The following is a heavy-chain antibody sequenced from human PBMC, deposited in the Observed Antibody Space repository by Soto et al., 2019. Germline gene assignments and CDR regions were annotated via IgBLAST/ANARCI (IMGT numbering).Heavy chain of an antibody. CDR1: GYTFTSYA. CDR3: ARDLLRGYYYYYMDV. J-gene: IGHJ6*03. Sequence: ASVKVSCKASGYTFTSYAMHWVRQAPGQRLEWMGWINAGNGNTKYSQKFQGRVTITRDTSASTAYMELSSLRSEDTAVYYCARDLLRGYYYYYMDVWGKGTTVTVSS. D-gene: IGHD1-26*01. CDR2: INAGNGNT. V-gene: IGHV1-3*01.